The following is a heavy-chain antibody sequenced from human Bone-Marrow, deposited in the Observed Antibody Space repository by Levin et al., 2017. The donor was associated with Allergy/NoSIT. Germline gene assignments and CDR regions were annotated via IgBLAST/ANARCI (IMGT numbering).Heavy chain of an antibody. CDR2: TYYRSKWYN. CDR1: GDSVSSNSAA. D-gene: IGHD1-20*01. V-gene: IGHV6-1*01. CDR3: ARAVPIYNWNDFDAFDI. J-gene: IGHJ3*02. Sequence: SQTLSLTCAISGDSVSSNSAAWNWIRQSPSRGLEWLGRTYYRSKWYNDYAVSVKSRITINPDTSKNQFSLQLNSVTPEDTAVYYCARAVPIYNWNDFDAFDIWGQGTMVTVSS.